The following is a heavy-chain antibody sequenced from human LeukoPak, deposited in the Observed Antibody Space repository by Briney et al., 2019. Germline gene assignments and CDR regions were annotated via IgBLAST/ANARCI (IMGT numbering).Heavy chain of an antibody. Sequence: PSETLSLTCTVSGCSITSYYYTWIRQPPGKGLEWIGYIYYSGNTNYNPSLKSRVTMSLDMSKNQFSLRLTSVTAADTAVYYCAREDSGTSIDYWGQGTLVTVSS. CDR2: IYYSGNT. D-gene: IGHD1-26*01. J-gene: IGHJ4*01. CDR3: AREDSGTSIDY. CDR1: GCSITSYY. V-gene: IGHV4-59*01.